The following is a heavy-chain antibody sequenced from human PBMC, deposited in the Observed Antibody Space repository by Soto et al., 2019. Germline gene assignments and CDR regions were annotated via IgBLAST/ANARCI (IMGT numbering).Heavy chain of an antibody. Sequence: QVQLVESGGGVVQPGRSLRLSCATSGFTFNTFAMHWVRQAPGKGLEWLAVISYDGSHKYYADSVKGRIIISRDNSKNALYLQMKALRGEDTAVYYCATVPNGIPEASGAWGQGTLVTVSS. J-gene: IGHJ4*02. D-gene: IGHD2-8*01. V-gene: IGHV3-30-3*01. CDR2: ISYDGSHK. CDR1: GFTFNTFA. CDR3: ATVPNGIPEASGA.